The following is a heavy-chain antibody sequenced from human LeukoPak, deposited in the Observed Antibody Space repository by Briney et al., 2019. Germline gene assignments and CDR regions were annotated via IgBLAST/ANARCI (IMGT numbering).Heavy chain of an antibody. D-gene: IGHD2-2*01. CDR3: ARGCSTSCHSPGKYYYAMDV. Sequence: TGGSLRLSCAASGFTFSDYYMSWLRQAPGKGLEWLSYISRSGSTIYYAASVKGRFTISRDSANNSLYLQMDSLRAEDTAVYYCARGCSTSCHSPGKYYYAMDVWGRGTTVTVSS. J-gene: IGHJ6*02. CDR1: GFTFSDYY. CDR2: ISRSGSTI. V-gene: IGHV3-11*01.